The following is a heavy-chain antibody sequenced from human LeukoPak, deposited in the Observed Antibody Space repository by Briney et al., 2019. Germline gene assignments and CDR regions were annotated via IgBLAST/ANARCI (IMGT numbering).Heavy chain of an antibody. D-gene: IGHD2-21*01. CDR2: IKSKTDGGTT. CDR3: ATDLTSLRCGGHCTFDY. CDR1: GFTFSTYS. Sequence: GGSLRLSCAASGFTFSTYSMNWVRQAPGKGLEWVGRIKSKTDGGTTDYAAPVKGRFTISRDDSKNTLYLQMNSLKTEDTAVYYCATDLTSLRCGGHCTFDYWGQGNPVTVSS. V-gene: IGHV3-15*01. J-gene: IGHJ4*02.